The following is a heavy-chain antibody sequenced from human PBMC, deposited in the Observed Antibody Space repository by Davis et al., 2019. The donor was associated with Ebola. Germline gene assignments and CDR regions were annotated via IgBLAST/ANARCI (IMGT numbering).Heavy chain of an antibody. CDR1: GGSISSGGYY. V-gene: IGHV4-31*11. CDR2: IYYSGST. CDR3: ARVAAMVWFDP. J-gene: IGHJ5*02. Sequence: SETLSLTCAVSGGSISSGGYYWSWIRQHPGKGLEWIGYIYYSGSTNYNPSLKSRVTISVDTSKNQFSLKLSSVTAADTAVYYCARVAAMVWFDPWGQGTLVTVSS. D-gene: IGHD5-18*01.